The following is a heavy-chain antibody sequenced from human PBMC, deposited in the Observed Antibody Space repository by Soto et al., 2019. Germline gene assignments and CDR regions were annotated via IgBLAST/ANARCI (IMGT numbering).Heavy chain of an antibody. V-gene: IGHV4-59*08. CDR2: IYYGGST. J-gene: IGHJ4*02. CDR3: ARSWNTAMVTPLDY. D-gene: IGHD5-18*01. CDR1: GDSISSYY. Sequence: PSETLSLTCTVSGDSISSYYWSWIRQAPGKGLEWIGYIYYGGSTNYNPSLKSRVTISVDTSKNQFSLEVGSVTAADTAVYYCARSWNTAMVTPLDYWGQGTLVTVSS.